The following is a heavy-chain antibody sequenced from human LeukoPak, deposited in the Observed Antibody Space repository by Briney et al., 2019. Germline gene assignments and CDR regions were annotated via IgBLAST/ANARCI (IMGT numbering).Heavy chain of an antibody. D-gene: IGHD1-1*01. V-gene: IGHV3-21*01. J-gene: IGHJ4*02. Sequence: GGSLRLSCAASGFTLSSYSMNWVRQAPGKGLEWVSSISSSSSYIYYADSVKGRFTISRDNAKNSLYLQMNSLRAEDTAFYYCARSNWNDELYYFDYWGQGTLVTVSS. CDR2: ISSSSSYI. CDR1: GFTLSSYS. CDR3: ARSNWNDELYYFDY.